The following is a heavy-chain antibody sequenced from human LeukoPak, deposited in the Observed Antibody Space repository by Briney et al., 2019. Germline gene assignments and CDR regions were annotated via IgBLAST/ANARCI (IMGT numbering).Heavy chain of an antibody. CDR1: GYTFTGYY. D-gene: IGHD6-19*01. Sequence: ASVKVSCKASGYTFTGYYMHWVRQAPGQGLEWMGWINPNSGGTNYAQKFQGRVTMTRDTSISTAYMELSRLRSDDTAVYYCARDRIAVAGYCYYYGMDVWGQGTTVTVSS. CDR3: ARDRIAVAGYCYYYGMDV. CDR2: INPNSGGT. J-gene: IGHJ6*02. V-gene: IGHV1-2*02.